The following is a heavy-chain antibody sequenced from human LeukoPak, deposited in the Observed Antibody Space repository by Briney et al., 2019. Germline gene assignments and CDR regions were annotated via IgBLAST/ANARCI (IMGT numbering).Heavy chain of an antibody. D-gene: IGHD1-26*01. CDR2: IYYSGST. Sequence: SETLSLTCTVSGGSISSYYWSWIRQSPGKGLEWIGYIYYSGSTNYNPSLKSRVTISVDTSKNQFSLKLSSVTAADTAVYYCARHVWGGTSSGAFDIWGQGTMVTVSS. V-gene: IGHV4-59*08. CDR1: GGSISSYY. CDR3: ARHVWGGTSSGAFDI. J-gene: IGHJ3*02.